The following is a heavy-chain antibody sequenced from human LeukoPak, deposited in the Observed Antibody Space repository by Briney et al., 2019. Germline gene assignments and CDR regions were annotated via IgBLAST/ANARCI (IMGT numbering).Heavy chain of an antibody. CDR3: AKAFDFWSGTHDAFDI. J-gene: IGHJ3*02. V-gene: IGHV3-11*01. CDR1: GFSFSDYY. D-gene: IGHD3-3*01. CDR2: ISSSGSTI. Sequence: PGGSLRLSCAASGFSFSDYYMSWIRQAPGKGLEWVSYISSSGSTIYYADSVKGRFTISRDNAKNSLFLQMNSLRAEDTALYYCAKAFDFWSGTHDAFDIWGQGTMVTVSS.